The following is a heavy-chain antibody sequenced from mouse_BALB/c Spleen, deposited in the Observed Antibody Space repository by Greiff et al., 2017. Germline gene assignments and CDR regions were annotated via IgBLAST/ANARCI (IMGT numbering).Heavy chain of an antibody. CDR3: ARKREVRNYFDY. Sequence: DLVKPGASVKLSCKASGYTFTSYWINWIKQRPGQGLEWIGRIAPGSGSTYYNEMFKGKATLTVDTSSSTAYIQLSSLSSEDSAVYFCARKREVRNYFDYWGQGTTLTVSS. CDR2: IAPGSGST. J-gene: IGHJ2*01. CDR1: GYTFTSYW. V-gene: IGHV1S41*01.